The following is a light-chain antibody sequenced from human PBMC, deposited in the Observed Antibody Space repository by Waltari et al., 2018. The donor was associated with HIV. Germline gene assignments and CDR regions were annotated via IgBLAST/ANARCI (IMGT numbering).Light chain of an antibody. V-gene: IGKV1-9*01. J-gene: IGKJ2*01. CDR3: QQLNTYPPDT. Sequence: DIQLTQSPSLLSASIGDRVTITCRASEDINEFLAWYQQKPGVAPKLLIYAASTLEDEVPSRFSGSGSGTDFTLTISSLQPEDFATYFCQQLNTYPPDTFGPGTKLEI. CDR1: EDINEF. CDR2: AAS.